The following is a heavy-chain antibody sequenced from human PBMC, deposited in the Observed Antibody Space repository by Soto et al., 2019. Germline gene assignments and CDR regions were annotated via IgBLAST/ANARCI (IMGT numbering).Heavy chain of an antibody. V-gene: IGHV4-59*01. CDR2: IYYSGST. CDR3: ARGGDFWSGYPTDP. Sequence: PSETLSLTCTVSGGSISSYYWSWIRQPPGKGLEWIGYIYYSGSTSYNPSLKSRVTISVDTSKSQFSLKLSSVTAADTAVYYCARGGDFWSGYPTDPWGQGTLVTVSS. CDR1: GGSISSYY. D-gene: IGHD3-3*01. J-gene: IGHJ5*02.